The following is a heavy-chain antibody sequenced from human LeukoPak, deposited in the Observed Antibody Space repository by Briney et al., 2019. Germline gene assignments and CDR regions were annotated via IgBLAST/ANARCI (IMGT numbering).Heavy chain of an antibody. J-gene: IGHJ5*02. CDR1: GYSSTSYW. Sequence: GESLKISCKGSGYSSTSYWIGWVRQMPGKGLEWMGIIYPGDSDTRYSPSFQGQVTISADRSISTAYLQWSSLKASDTAIYYCARKNPTALRNNWFDPWGQGTLVTVSS. D-gene: IGHD5-18*01. V-gene: IGHV5-51*01. CDR2: IYPGDSDT. CDR3: ARKNPTALRNNWFDP.